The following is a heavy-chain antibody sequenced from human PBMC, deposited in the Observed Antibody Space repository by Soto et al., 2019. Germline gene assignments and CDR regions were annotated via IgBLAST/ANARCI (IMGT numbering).Heavy chain of an antibody. D-gene: IGHD5-12*01. J-gene: IGHJ5*01. Sequence: SETLSLTCTVSGGSISSGGYYWSWIRQHPGKGLEWIGYIYYSGSTYYNPSLKSRVTISVDTSKNQFSLKLSSVTAADTAVHYCASEDRIVAPDQSFDSWGQGT. CDR2: IYYSGST. CDR1: GGSISSGGYY. V-gene: IGHV4-31*03. CDR3: ASEDRIVAPDQSFDS.